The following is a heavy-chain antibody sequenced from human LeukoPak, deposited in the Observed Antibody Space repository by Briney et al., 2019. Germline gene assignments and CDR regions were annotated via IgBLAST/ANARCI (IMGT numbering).Heavy chain of an antibody. CDR2: IIHSGST. V-gene: IGHV4-34*12. CDR1: GGSFSGYY. CDR3: AREVVYDSSSYEN. D-gene: IGHD3-22*01. Sequence: SETLSLTCTVYGGSFSGYYWSWIRQPPGKGLEWIGEIIHSGSTNYNPSLKSRVTISVDTSKNQFSLKLSSVTAADTAVYYCAREVVYDSSSYENWGQGTLVTVSS. J-gene: IGHJ4*02.